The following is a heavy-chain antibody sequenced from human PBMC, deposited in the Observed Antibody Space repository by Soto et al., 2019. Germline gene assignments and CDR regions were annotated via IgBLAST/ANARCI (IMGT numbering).Heavy chain of an antibody. J-gene: IGHJ6*02. CDR3: TREAAWCGEFLFFYGMDV. CDR1: GFTFRNAW. V-gene: IGHV3-15*01. Sequence: EVQLVESGGGLVKPGGSLRLSCAASGFTFRNAWMTWVRQAPGKGLEWVGRIKSKTEGGTTDYAAPVKGRITISRDESKNTLYLEMKSLKIEDTAVYYCTREAAWCGEFLFFYGMDVWGQGTTVTVSS. D-gene: IGHD3-10*01. CDR2: IKSKTEGGTT.